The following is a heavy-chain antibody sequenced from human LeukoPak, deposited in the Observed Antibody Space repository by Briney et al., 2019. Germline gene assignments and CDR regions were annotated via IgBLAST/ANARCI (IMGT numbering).Heavy chain of an antibody. J-gene: IGHJ5*02. V-gene: IGHV1-8*01. Sequence: ASVTVSCKASGYTFTSYDINWVRQATGQGLEWMGWMNPKSGNTGYEQKFQGRITMTRNTSMSTAYMELSSLRSEDTAVYYCARGRMVRGITWWFEPWGQGTLVTVSS. CDR3: ARGRMVRGITWWFEP. D-gene: IGHD3-10*01. CDR2: MNPKSGNT. CDR1: GYTFTSYD.